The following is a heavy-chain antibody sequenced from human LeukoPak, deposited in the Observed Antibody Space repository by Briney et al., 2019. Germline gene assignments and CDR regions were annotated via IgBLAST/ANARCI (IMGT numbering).Heavy chain of an antibody. CDR2: ISAYNGNT. CDR3: AREEYCNSTNCYKAFDI. J-gene: IGHJ3*02. D-gene: IGHD2-2*02. CDR1: GYTFTSYG. Sequence: GASVKVSCKASGYTFTSYGISWVRQAPGQGLEWMGWISAYNGNTYFAQNLQGRVTMTTDTSTSTAYMELRSLRSDDTAVYYCAREEYCNSTNCYKAFDIWGQGTMVTVSS. V-gene: IGHV1-18*01.